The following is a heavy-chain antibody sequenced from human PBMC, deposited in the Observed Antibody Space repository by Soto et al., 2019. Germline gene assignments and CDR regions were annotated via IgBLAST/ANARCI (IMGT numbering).Heavy chain of an antibody. V-gene: IGHV3-23*01. D-gene: IGHD6-19*01. CDR3: AKDAARTSGWYYFDY. J-gene: IGHJ4*02. Sequence: GGSLRLSCVAPGFTFRTLAMGWVRQAPEKGLEWVSVMSYSGDEIYYADSVKGRFTISRDNSENTLYLQMSSLRAEDTAVYYCAKDAARTSGWYYFDYWGQGTLVTVSS. CDR1: GFTFRTLA. CDR2: MSYSGDEI.